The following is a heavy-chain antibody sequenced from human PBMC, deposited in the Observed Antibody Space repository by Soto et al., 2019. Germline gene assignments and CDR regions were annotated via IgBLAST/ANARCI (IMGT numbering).Heavy chain of an antibody. J-gene: IGHJ2*01. CDR3: VKVEGYSSGPYWYFDL. D-gene: IGHD6-19*01. CDR2: ISGSGGST. Sequence: GGSLRLSCAASGFTFSSYAMSWVRQAPGKGLEWVSAISGSGGSTYYADSVKGRFTISRDNSKNTLYLQMNSLRAEDTAVYYCVKVEGYSSGPYWYFDLWGRGTLVTVSS. CDR1: GFTFSSYA. V-gene: IGHV3-23*01.